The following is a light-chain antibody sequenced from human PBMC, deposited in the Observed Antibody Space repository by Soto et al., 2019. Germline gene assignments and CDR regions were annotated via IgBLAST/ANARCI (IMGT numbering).Light chain of an antibody. V-gene: IGKV1-39*01. CDR2: AAS. Sequence: DIQMTQSPSSVSASIGDTVTITCRASQHISSYLNWFQQRPGKAPKLLVSAASTLQSGVPSRFSGDRSGTDFTLTTINLQPQDFATYFCQQSYSARLSFGGGTKLEIK. CDR3: QQSYSARLS. J-gene: IGKJ4*01. CDR1: QHISSY.